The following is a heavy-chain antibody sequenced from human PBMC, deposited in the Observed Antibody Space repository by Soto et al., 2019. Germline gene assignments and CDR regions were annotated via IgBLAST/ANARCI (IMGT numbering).Heavy chain of an antibody. CDR2: ISGSGDTT. Sequence: EVQLLESGGALIQPGGSLRLSCAASGFSFSSFVMTWVRQAPGKGLEWVSSISGSGDTTYYAESVKGRFTISRDNSKNPLYLRVNSLRPDDTAMYYCAKGPWGAVTLFDNWGQGTLVTVSS. D-gene: IGHD4-17*01. J-gene: IGHJ4*02. V-gene: IGHV3-23*01. CDR3: AKGPWGAVTLFDN. CDR1: GFSFSSFV.